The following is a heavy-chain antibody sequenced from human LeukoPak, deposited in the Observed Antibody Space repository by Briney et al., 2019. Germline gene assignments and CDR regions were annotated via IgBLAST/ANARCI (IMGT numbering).Heavy chain of an antibody. CDR1: GGTFSSYA. J-gene: IGHJ4*02. CDR3: ARSVVATSFDY. V-gene: IGHV1-69*04. D-gene: IGHD2-15*01. Sequence: ASVKVSCKASGGTFSSYAISWVRQAPGQGLEWMGRIIPILGIANYAQKSQGRVTITADKSTSTAYMELSSLRSADTAVYYCARSVVATSFDYWGQGTLVTVSS. CDR2: IIPILGIA.